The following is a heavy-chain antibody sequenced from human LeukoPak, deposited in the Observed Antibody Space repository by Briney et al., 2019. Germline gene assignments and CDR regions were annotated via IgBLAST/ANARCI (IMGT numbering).Heavy chain of an antibody. CDR1: GSTFDYYA. J-gene: IGHJ4*02. D-gene: IGHD3-22*01. CDR3: AKDLRDPYDSSGYITAFDY. Sequence: GGSVRLSCAASGSTFDYYAMHWVRQAPGKGLEWVSGISWYSGSIGYADSVKGRFTISRDNAKNSLYLQMNSLRAEDTALYYCAKDLRDPYDSSGYITAFDYWGQGTLVPVSS. V-gene: IGHV3-9*01. CDR2: ISWYSGSI.